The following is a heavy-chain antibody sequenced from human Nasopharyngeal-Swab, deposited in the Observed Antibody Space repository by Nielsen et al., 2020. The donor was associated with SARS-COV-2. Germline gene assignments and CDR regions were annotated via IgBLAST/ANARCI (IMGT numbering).Heavy chain of an antibody. CDR3: ARGSYCSSTSCYPGWFDP. D-gene: IGHD2-2*01. CDR2: ISSSGSTI. V-gene: IGHV3-48*03. J-gene: IGHJ5*02. CDR1: GFTFSSYE. Sequence: GGSLRLSCAASGFTFSSYEMNWVRKAPGKGLEGGAYISSSGSTIYYADSVKGRFTISRDNAKNSLYLQMNSLRAEDTAGYYCARGSYCSSTSCYPGWFDPWGQGTLVTVSS.